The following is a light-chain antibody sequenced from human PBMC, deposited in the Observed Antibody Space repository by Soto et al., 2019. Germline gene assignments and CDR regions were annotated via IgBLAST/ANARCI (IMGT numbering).Light chain of an antibody. CDR1: SSDVGGYNF. J-gene: IGLJ3*02. Sequence: QSVLTQPASVSGSPGQSITISCTGTSSDVGGYNFVSWYQQHPGKAPKLMIYDVTNRPSGVSNRFSGSKSGNTASLTISGLQAEDEADYYCCSYTGDYTLMFAGGTKVTVL. CDR3: CSYTGDYTLM. V-gene: IGLV2-14*01. CDR2: DVT.